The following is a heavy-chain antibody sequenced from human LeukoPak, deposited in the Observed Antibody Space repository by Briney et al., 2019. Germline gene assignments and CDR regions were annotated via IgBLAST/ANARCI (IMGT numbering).Heavy chain of an antibody. CDR2: ISPNGDNI. J-gene: IGHJ4*02. V-gene: IGHV3-11*04. D-gene: IGHD6-19*01. Sequence: GGSLRLSCAAAGFPFSDRYMSWIRHAPGKGMEWVAYISPNGDNIHYADSVKGRFTISRDNAKNSLFLQVNSLRAEDTAVYYCVTESGWLFDFWGQGTLVTVSS. CDR1: GFPFSDRY. CDR3: VTESGWLFDF.